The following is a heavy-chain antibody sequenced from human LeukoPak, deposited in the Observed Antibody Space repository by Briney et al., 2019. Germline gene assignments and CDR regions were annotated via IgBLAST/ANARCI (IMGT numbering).Heavy chain of an antibody. D-gene: IGHD5-24*01. CDR1: GFTVSSNY. CDR3: AKEMATKNAFDI. V-gene: IGHV3-66*01. CDR2: IYSGGST. Sequence: GGSLRLSCAASGFTVSSNYMRWVRQAPGKGLEWVSVIYSGGSTDYKDPVKDRFIISRDNSKNTLYLQMNSLRAEDKAVYYCAKEMATKNAFDIWGQGTMVTVSS. J-gene: IGHJ3*02.